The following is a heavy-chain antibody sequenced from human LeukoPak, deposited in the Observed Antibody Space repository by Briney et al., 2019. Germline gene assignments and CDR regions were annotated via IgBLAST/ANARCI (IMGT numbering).Heavy chain of an antibody. CDR2: ISGSGGST. CDR3: ATPSWADRTVVTFDY. Sequence: PGGSLRLSCAASGFTFSSYVMSWVRQAPGKGLEWVSSISGSGGSTYYAGSVKGRFTISRDNAKNTLYLQMNSLRAEDTAVYYCATPSWADRTVVTFDYWGQGTLVTVSS. J-gene: IGHJ4*02. V-gene: IGHV3-23*01. CDR1: GFTFSSYV. D-gene: IGHD4-23*01.